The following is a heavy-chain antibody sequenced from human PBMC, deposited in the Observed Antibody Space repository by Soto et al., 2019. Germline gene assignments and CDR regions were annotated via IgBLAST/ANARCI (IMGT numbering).Heavy chain of an antibody. J-gene: IGHJ1*01. D-gene: IGHD6-13*01. Sequence: QVQLVQSGAEVKKPGSSVKVSCKASGGTFSSYTISWVRQAPGQGLEWMGRIIPILGIANYAQKFQGRVTITADKSTSPAYMELSSLRSEDTAVYYCAIVPGYSSSWYPEYFQHWGQGTLVTVSS. V-gene: IGHV1-69*02. CDR2: IIPILGIA. CDR3: AIVPGYSSSWYPEYFQH. CDR1: GGTFSSYT.